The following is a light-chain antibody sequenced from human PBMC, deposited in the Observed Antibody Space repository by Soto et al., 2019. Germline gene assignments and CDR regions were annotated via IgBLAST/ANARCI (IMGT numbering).Light chain of an antibody. CDR2: KAS. J-gene: IGKJ5*01. Sequence: EIQMTQSPSTLSASVGDRVTITCRASQSVSSWLAWFQQKPGKAPKLLIYKASSLQSGVSSRFSGGGSGTEFTLTISSLQPDDFATYYCQQYSTYPITFGQGTRLEIK. V-gene: IGKV1-5*03. CDR1: QSVSSW. CDR3: QQYSTYPIT.